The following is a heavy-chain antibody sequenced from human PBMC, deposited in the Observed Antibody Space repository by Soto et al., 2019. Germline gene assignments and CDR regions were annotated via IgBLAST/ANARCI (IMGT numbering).Heavy chain of an antibody. Sequence: QVQLVQSGAEVKKPGASVKVSCKASGYTFTSYDINWVRQATGQGLEWMGWMNPNSGNTGYAQRFQGRVHMNRNPSISKAYMELSSLRSEDPAVYYCAREVGANRFYYWGQGTLVTVSS. CDR3: AREVGANRFYY. CDR2: MNPNSGNT. D-gene: IGHD1-26*01. CDR1: GYTFTSYD. J-gene: IGHJ4*02. V-gene: IGHV1-8*01.